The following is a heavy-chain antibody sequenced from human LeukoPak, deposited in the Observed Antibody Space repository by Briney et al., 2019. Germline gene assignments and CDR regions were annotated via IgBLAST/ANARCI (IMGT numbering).Heavy chain of an antibody. V-gene: IGHV3-15*05. CDR1: GFTFSNAW. D-gene: IGHD1-26*01. CDR2: IKGTT. Sequence: GGSLRLSCAASGFTFSNAWMSWVRQAPGKGLEWVGRIKGTTDYAAPVKGRFTISRDDSKNTLYLQMNSLKTEDTAVYYCTATIYSGSYYFDYWGQGTLVTVSS. J-gene: IGHJ4*02. CDR3: TATIYSGSYYFDY.